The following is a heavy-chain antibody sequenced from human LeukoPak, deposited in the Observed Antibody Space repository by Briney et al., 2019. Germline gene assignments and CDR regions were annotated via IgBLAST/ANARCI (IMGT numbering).Heavy chain of an antibody. J-gene: IGHJ2*01. Sequence: SETLSLTCTVSGYSISSGYYWGWIRQPPGKGLEWIGYIYYSGSTNYNPSLKSRVTISVDTSKNQFSLKLSSVTAADTAVYYCARDSVGWGALHPSYWYFDLWGRGTLVTVSS. CDR2: IYYSGST. V-gene: IGHV4-61*01. CDR1: GYSISSGYY. CDR3: ARDSVGWGALHPSYWYFDL. D-gene: IGHD3-10*01.